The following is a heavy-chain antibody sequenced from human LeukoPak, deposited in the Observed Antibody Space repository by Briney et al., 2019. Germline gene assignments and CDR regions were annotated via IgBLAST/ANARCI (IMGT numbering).Heavy chain of an antibody. D-gene: IGHD6-19*01. CDR3: ARGSSGCYSIDY. Sequence: SETLSLTCTVSGGSINNYYWSWIRQPAGKGLEWIGRIYSSGSTNYNPSLKSRVTMSVDTSKNQFSLQLSSVTAADTAVYYCARGSSGCYSIDYWGQGTLVTVSS. V-gene: IGHV4-4*07. CDR2: IYSSGST. CDR1: GGSINNYY. J-gene: IGHJ4*02.